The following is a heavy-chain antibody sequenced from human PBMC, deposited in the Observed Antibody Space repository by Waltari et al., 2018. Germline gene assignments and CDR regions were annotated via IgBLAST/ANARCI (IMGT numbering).Heavy chain of an antibody. D-gene: IGHD2-15*01. CDR3: ARARWLDY. Sequence: DVQLVESGGGLAQPGGSLRLPCAAPGFPFSSYWMYWVRQVPGKGLMWVSQINADGNRPNYADSVRGRFTISRDNAKDTLYLQMNSLRVEDTGVYYCARARWLDYWGQGTLVTVSS. V-gene: IGHV3-74*01. CDR1: GFPFSSYW. CDR2: INADGNRP. J-gene: IGHJ4*02.